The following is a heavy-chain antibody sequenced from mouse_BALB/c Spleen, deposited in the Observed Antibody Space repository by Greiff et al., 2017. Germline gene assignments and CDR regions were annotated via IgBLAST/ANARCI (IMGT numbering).Heavy chain of an antibody. V-gene: IGHV5-6-4*01. J-gene: IGHJ3*01. CDR3: TRGFAY. CDR1: GFTFSSYT. Sequence: EVHLVESGGGLVKPGGSLKLSCAASGFTFSSYTMSWVRQTPEKRLEWVATISSGGSYTYYPDSVKGRFTISRDNAKNTLYLRMSSLKSEDTAMYYCTRGFAYWGQGTLVTVSA. CDR2: ISSGGSYT.